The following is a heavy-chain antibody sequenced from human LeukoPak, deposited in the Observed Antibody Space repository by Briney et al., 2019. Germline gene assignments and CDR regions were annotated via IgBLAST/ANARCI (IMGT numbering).Heavy chain of an antibody. CDR1: IDSFSNYH. Sequence: SETLSLTCAVYIDSFSNYHWNWIRQTPAKGMEWIGEVNESGGTNISPSLKSRVTISVDTSKNQFSLKLSSVTAADTAVYYCARGLLGNYYGSGSYYNDHYMDVWGKGTTVTVSS. V-gene: IGHV4-34*01. CDR3: ARGLLGNYYGSGSYYNDHYMDV. D-gene: IGHD3-10*01. J-gene: IGHJ6*03. CDR2: VNESGGT.